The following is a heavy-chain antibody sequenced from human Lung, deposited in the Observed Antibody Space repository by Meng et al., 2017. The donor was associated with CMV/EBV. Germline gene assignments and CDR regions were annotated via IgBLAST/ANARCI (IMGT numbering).Heavy chain of an antibody. CDR1: GFSLSTSGMR. CDR3: AFSGIFGVLSHDF. Sequence: SGXXLVXPTQTLTLTCTFSGFSLSTSGMRVTWIRQPPNKAPEWLARIDWDDDKFYSTSLKTRLTISEDPSKNQVVLTMTNMDPVDTATYYCAFSGIFGVLSHDFXGQGXLVIVSS. V-gene: IGHV2-70D*14. CDR2: IDWDDDK. D-gene: IGHD3-3*01. J-gene: IGHJ4*02.